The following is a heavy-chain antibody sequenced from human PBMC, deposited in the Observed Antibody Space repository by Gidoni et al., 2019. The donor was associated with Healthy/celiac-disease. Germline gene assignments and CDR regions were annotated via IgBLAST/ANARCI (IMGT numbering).Heavy chain of an antibody. J-gene: IGHJ4*02. CDR2: IDWDDDK. Sequence: QVTLRESGPALVKPTQTLTLTCTFSGFSLSTSGMCVSWIRQPPGKALEWLALIDWDDDKYYSTSLKTRLTISKDTSKNQVVLTMTNMDPVDTATYYCARILGESGSYLFDYWGQGTLVTVSS. CDR1: GFSLSTSGMC. V-gene: IGHV2-70*01. CDR3: ARILGESGSYLFDY. D-gene: IGHD1-26*01.